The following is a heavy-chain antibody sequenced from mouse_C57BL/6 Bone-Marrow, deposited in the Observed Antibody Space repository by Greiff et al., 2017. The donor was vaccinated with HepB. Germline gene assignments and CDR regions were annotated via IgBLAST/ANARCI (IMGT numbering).Heavy chain of an antibody. D-gene: IGHD1-1*01. J-gene: IGHJ2*01. CDR1: GFNIKDDY. V-gene: IGHV14-4*01. CDR3: TTLITTVEDY. CDR2: IDPENGDT. Sequence: VQLQQSGAELVRPGASVTLSCTASGFNIKDDYMHWVKQRPEQGLEWIGWIDPENGDTEYASKFQGKATITADTSSNTAYLQLSSLTSEDTAVYYCTTLITTVEDYWGQGTTLTVSS.